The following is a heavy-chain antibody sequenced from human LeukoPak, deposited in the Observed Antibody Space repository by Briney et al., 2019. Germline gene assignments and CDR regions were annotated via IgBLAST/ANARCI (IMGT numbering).Heavy chain of an antibody. CDR2: FDPEDGET. V-gene: IGHV1-24*01. D-gene: IGHD3-16*02. Sequence: ASVKVSCKVSGYTLTELSMHWVRQAPGKGLEWMGGFDPEDGETIYAQKFQGRVTMTEDTSTDTAYMEPSSLRSEDTAVYYCATARRYYDYVWGSYRYGESFDYRGQGTLVTVSS. CDR1: GYTLTELS. J-gene: IGHJ4*02. CDR3: ATARRYYDYVWGSYRYGESFDY.